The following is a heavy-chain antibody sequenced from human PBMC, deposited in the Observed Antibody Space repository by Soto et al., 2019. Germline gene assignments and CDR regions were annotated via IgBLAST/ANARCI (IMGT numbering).Heavy chain of an antibody. D-gene: IGHD6-13*01. CDR1: GYTFTGYY. CDR2: INPNSGGT. V-gene: IGHV1-2*04. Sequence: ASVKVSCKASGYTFTGYYMHWVRQAPGQGLEWMGWINPNSGGTNYAQKFQGWVTMTRDTSISTACMELSRLRSDDTAVYYCARGGWYSRTNTDYYYYMDVWGKGTTVTVSS. CDR3: ARGGWYSRTNTDYYYYMDV. J-gene: IGHJ6*03.